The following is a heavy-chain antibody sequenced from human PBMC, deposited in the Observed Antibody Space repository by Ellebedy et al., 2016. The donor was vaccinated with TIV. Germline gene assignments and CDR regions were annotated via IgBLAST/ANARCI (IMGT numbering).Heavy chain of an antibody. CDR3: ARLGGLGPDV. D-gene: IGHD3-16*01. V-gene: IGHV1-46*01. CDR2: IKPSSGST. Sequence: AASVKVSCKASGYTFTSYYIHWVRQAPGQGLEWMGRIKPSSGSTNYAQKCQGRVILTRDTSTSTVYMEMRGLRSEDTAVYYCARLGGLGPDVWGQGTTVTVSS. CDR1: GYTFTSYY. J-gene: IGHJ6*02.